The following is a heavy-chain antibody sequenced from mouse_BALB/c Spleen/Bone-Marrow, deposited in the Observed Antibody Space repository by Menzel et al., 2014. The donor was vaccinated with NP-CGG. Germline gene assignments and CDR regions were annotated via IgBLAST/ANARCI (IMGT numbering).Heavy chain of an antibody. CDR3: VRHSTMVVDDY. CDR2: ISNGGGTT. D-gene: IGHD1-1*01. CDR1: GFTFSSYT. Sequence: EVKLMESGGGLVQPGGSLKLSCAASGFTFSSYTMFWFRQIPEKRLEWVAYISNGGGTTYYPDTVKGRFTISRDNAKNPLFLQMSSLKSEDTAMYYCVRHSTMVVDDYWGQGPTLTVSS. J-gene: IGHJ2*01. V-gene: IGHV5-12-2*01.